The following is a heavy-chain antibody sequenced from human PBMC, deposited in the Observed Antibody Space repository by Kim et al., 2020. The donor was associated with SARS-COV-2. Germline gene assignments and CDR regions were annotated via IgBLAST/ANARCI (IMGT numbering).Heavy chain of an antibody. J-gene: IGHJ6*03. CDR3: ARGSGSLRWTFGSRGGYM. Sequence: SETLSLTCAVYGGSFSGYYWSWIRQPPGKGLEWIGEINHSGSTNYNPSLKSRVTISVDTSKNQFSLKLSSVTAADTAVYYCARGSGSLRWTFGSRGGYM. CDR1: GGSFSGYY. CDR2: INHSGST. D-gene: IGHD2-15*01. V-gene: IGHV4-34*01.